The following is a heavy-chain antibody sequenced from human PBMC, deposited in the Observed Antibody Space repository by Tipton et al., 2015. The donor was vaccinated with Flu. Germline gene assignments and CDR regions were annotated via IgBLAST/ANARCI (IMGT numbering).Heavy chain of an antibody. CDR2: ISSSGGTV. J-gene: IGHJ4*02. CDR3: ARDQDYGDYQSSFDY. Sequence: CAASGFTFSDYYMTWIRQAPGKGLQWISYISSSGGTVYYADSLRGRFTVSRDNAKSLMFLQMNSLGAEDTAVYYCARDQDYGDYQSSFDYWGPGTLVTVSA. CDR1: GFTFSDYY. V-gene: IGHV3-11*01. D-gene: IGHD4-17*01.